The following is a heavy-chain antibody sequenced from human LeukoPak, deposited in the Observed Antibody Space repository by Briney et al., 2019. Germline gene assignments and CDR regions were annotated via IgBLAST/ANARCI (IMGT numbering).Heavy chain of an antibody. CDR2: ISGSGGST. J-gene: IGHJ4*02. D-gene: IGHD3-22*01. V-gene: IGHV3-23*01. CDR1: GFTFSSYA. Sequence: GGSLRLSCAASGFTFSSYAMSWVRQAPGKGLEWVSAISGSGGSTYYADSVKGRFTISRDNSKNTLYLQMNSLRAEDTAVYYCAKDSGQDSSGYYRWGSGWGQGTLVTVSS. CDR3: AKDSGQDSSGYYRWGSG.